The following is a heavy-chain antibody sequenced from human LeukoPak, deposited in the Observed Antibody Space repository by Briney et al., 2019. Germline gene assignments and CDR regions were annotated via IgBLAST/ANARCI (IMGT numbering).Heavy chain of an antibody. Sequence: ASVKVSCKASGYTFTGYYIFWMRQAPGQGLEWMGWINPKNGTTKYAQKSQGGVTLTRDTSISTAYMEISRVTYDDTAVYFCARGVGSTAVLDHWGQGTLVTVSS. J-gene: IGHJ4*02. V-gene: IGHV1-2*02. CDR2: INPKNGTT. D-gene: IGHD1-26*01. CDR3: ARGVGSTAVLDH. CDR1: GYTFTGYY.